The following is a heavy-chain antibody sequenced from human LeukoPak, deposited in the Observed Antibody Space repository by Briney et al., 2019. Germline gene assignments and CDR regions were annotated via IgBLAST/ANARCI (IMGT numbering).Heavy chain of an antibody. CDR3: ARSTREVGERFDY. D-gene: IGHD3-10*01. CDR1: GFTFRGSA. V-gene: IGHV3-73*01. CDR2: IRSNVNNCAT. J-gene: IGHJ4*02. Sequence: PGGSLRLSCAASGFTFRGSAMQWVRQASGKGLEWVGRIRSNVNNCATAYAASVRGGFTIFRDDSKNTAYLQMNSLKTEDTTIYYCARSTREVGERFDYWGQGTLVTVSS.